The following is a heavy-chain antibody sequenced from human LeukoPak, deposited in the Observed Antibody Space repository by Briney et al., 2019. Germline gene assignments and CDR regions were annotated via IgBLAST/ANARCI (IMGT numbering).Heavy chain of an antibody. CDR3: ARTFRGGSTRRAFDI. CDR1: GGSFSGYY. CDR2: IKHSGST. D-gene: IGHD1-26*01. Sequence: SETLSLTCAVYGGSFSGYYWSWIRQPPGKGLEWIGEIKHSGSTNYNPSLKSRVTISVDTSKNQFSLKLSSVTAADTAVYYCARTFRGGSTRRAFDIWGQGTMVTVSS. J-gene: IGHJ3*02. V-gene: IGHV4-34*01.